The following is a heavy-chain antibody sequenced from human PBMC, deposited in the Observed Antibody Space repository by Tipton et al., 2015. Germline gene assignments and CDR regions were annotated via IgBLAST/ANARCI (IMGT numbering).Heavy chain of an antibody. V-gene: IGHV4-4*07. CDR2: ISTLGTT. D-gene: IGHD3-16*01. J-gene: IGHJ6*02. Sequence: TLSLTCTVSSVSEDLYYWTWIRQPAGKGLEWIGRISTLGTTNHNPSFKNRVTMSVDPSKNHFSLKLSSVTAADTAVYYCTRGNNDYVLRRGYGMDVWGQGTTVTVSS. CDR1: SVSEDLYY. CDR3: TRGNNDYVLRRGYGMDV.